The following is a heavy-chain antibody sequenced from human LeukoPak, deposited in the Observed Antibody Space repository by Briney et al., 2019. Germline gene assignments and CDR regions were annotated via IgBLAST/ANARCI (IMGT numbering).Heavy chain of an antibody. J-gene: IGHJ4*02. Sequence: GGSLRLSCAASGFTFNTYSMNWVRQAPGKGLEWVSYISSSSNTIYYADSVKGRFTISRDNAKNSLYLQMNSLRAEDTAVYYCASELWFGESSDYWGQGTLVTVSS. V-gene: IGHV3-48*01. CDR1: GFTFNTYS. CDR3: ASELWFGESSDY. D-gene: IGHD3-10*01. CDR2: ISSSSNTI.